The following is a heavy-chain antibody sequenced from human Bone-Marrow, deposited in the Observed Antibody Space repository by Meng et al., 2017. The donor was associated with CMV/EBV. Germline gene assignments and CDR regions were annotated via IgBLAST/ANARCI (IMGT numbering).Heavy chain of an antibody. CDR2: INPNSGGT. Sequence: ASVKVSCKASGYTFTGYYMHWVRQAPGQGLEWMGWINPNSGGTNYAQKFQGRVTMTRDTSIGTAYMELSRLRSDDTAVYYCARANSDSGSYYYYGMDVWGQGTTVTVSS. CDR3: ARANSDSGSYYYYGMDV. CDR1: GYTFTGYY. V-gene: IGHV1-2*02. J-gene: IGHJ6*02. D-gene: IGHD1-26*01.